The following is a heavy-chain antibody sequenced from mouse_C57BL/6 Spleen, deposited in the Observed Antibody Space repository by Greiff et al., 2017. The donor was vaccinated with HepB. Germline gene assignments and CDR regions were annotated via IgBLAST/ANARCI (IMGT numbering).Heavy chain of an antibody. V-gene: IGHV5-6*02. J-gene: IGHJ3*01. D-gene: IGHD2-3*01. CDR2: ISSGGSYT. Sequence: DVMLVESGGDLVKPGGSLKLSCAASGFTFSSYGMSWVRQTPDKRLEWVATISSGGSYTYYPDSVKGRFTISRDNAKNTLYLQMSSLKSEDTAMYYCARREDGYYVLPFWGQGTLVTVSA. CDR1: GFTFSSYG. CDR3: ARREDGYYVLPF.